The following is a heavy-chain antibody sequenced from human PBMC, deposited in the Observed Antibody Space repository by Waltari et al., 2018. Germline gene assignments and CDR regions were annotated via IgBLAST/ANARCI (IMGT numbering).Heavy chain of an antibody. J-gene: IGHJ5*02. CDR3: ARGGAPDGWFDP. V-gene: IGHV4-39*07. Sequence: LQLQESGPGAVKPSETLSLTCTVSGGSISISSHYWDWIRQPPGKGLEWIGSIYYNGRTYYNSSLKTRVSMSVDTYRNQFSLNLNSVTAADTAVYYCARGGAPDGWFDPWGQGTLVNVSS. CDR1: GGSISISSHY. CDR2: IYYNGRT.